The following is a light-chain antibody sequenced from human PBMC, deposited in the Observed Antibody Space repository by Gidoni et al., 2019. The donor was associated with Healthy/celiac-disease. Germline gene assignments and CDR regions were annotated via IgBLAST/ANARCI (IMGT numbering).Light chain of an antibody. CDR2: ERS. J-gene: IGLJ2*01. CDR3: CSYAGSSTFEKV. V-gene: IGLV2-23*03. Sequence: QSALTQPASVSGSPGQSIPISCTGTSSDVGSYNLVSWYQQHPGKAPKLMIYERSKRPSGVSNRFSGSKSGNTASLTISGLQAEDEADYYCCSYAGSSTFEKVFGGGTKLTVL. CDR1: SSDVGSYNL.